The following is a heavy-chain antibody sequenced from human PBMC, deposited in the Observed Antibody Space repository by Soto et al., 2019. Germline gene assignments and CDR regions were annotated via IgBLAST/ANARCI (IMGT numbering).Heavy chain of an antibody. CDR3: ADVRSGTVSGLDV. J-gene: IGHJ6*02. V-gene: IGHV4-30-4*08. CDR2: IYYGGST. D-gene: IGHD3-3*01. Sequence: TRSVSCGTIRGGGYYWSWIRQPPGKGLEWIGYIYYGGSTYYNPSLKSRVTISVDTSKNQFSLKLSSVTAANTFLFYSADVRSGTVSGLDVLVQGTTDTASS. CDR1: CGTIRGGGYY.